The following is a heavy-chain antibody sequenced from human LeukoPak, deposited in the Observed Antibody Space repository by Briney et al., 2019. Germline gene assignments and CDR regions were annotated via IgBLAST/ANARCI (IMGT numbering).Heavy chain of an antibody. J-gene: IGHJ5*02. CDR2: IYYSGST. CDR1: GGSISSYY. Sequence: PSETLSLTRTVSGGSISSYYWSWIRQPPGKGLEWIGYIYYSGSTYYNPSLKSRVTISVDTSKNQFSLKLSSVTAADTAVYYCASFMTNRDWFDPWGQGTLVTVSS. CDR3: ASFMTNRDWFDP. V-gene: IGHV4-59*12.